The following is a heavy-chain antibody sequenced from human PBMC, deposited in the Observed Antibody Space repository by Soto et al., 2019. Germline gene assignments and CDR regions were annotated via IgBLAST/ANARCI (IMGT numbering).Heavy chain of an antibody. CDR2: IYYSGST. V-gene: IGHV4-39*01. CDR3: ARVPGRVLMVYAANYYYYYMDV. J-gene: IGHJ6*03. D-gene: IGHD2-8*01. Sequence: SETLSLTCTVSGGSISSSSYYWGWIRQPPGKGLEWIGSIYYSGSTYYNPSLKSRVTISVDTSKNQFSLKLSSVTAADTAVYYCARVPGRVLMVYAANYYYYYMDVWGKGTTVTVSS. CDR1: GGSISSSSYY.